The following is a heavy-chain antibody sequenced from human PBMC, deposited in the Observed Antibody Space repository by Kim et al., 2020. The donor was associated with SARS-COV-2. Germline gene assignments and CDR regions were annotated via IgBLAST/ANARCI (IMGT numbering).Heavy chain of an antibody. D-gene: IGHD3-10*01. CDR1: GFTFSSYG. Sequence: GGSLRLSCASSGFTFSSYGMHWVRQAPGKGLEWVAVISYDGSNKYYADSVKGRFTISRDNSKNTLYLQMNSLRAEDTAVYYCSKESGSGSYHAWTYYYYGMDVWGQGNTVSVYS. CDR3: SKESGSGSYHAWTYYYYGMDV. CDR2: ISYDGSNK. J-gene: IGHJ6*02. V-gene: IGHV3-30*18.